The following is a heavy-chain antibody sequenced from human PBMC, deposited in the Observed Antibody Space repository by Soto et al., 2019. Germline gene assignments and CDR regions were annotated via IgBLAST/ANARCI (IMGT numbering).Heavy chain of an antibody. J-gene: IGHJ4*02. D-gene: IGHD1-7*01. V-gene: IGHV4-39*01. CDR1: GGSITDSSYY. CDR2: FYYSGTI. CDR3: ARASGNYSPFAH. Sequence: QLLLQESGPGLVKPSETLSLTCTVSGGSITDSSYYCGWIRQPPVKGLEWIGSFYYSGTIFYNPSLKSRISISVDASNNQFFLKVRSVTAADTALYYCARASGNYSPFAHWGQGTLATVSS.